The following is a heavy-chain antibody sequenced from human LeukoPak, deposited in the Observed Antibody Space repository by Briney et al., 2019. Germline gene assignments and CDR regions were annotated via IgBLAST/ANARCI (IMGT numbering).Heavy chain of an antibody. V-gene: IGHV4-61*01. CDR2: IYYSGST. Sequence: SETLSLTCTVSGGSTSSRNWWSWIRQPPGKGLEWIGYIYYSGSTNYNPSLKSRVTISVDTSKNQFSLKLSSVTAADTAVYYCARQLGGGYSSVLFDPWGQGTLVTVSS. J-gene: IGHJ5*02. D-gene: IGHD5-18*01. CDR3: ARQLGGGYSSVLFDP. CDR1: GGSTSSRNW.